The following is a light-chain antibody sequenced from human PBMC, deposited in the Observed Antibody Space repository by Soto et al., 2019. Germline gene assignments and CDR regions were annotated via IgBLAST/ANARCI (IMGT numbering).Light chain of an antibody. J-gene: IGKJ4*01. CDR1: QSVSSN. CDR3: QQYNNWPSLT. V-gene: IGKV3-15*01. Sequence: EIVMTQSPATLSVSPGERATLSCRASQSVSSNLVWYQQKPGQAPRLLIYGASSRATGIPARFSGSGSGTEFPLTIGSLQCEDFAVYYWQQYNNWPSLTFGGGTKVEIK. CDR2: GAS.